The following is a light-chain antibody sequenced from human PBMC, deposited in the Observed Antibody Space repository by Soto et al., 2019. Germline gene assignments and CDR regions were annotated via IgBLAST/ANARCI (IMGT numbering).Light chain of an antibody. CDR1: PSKVGGNS. J-gene: IGLJ1*01. CDR3: GALDSSLSADG. Sequence: SVLTSPPSVSATPAQKDIISLPESPSKVGGNSVSGYQQLAGTAPKLLTYDDDKPPSGTPGRFSGSKSGTSATLGITGFQTGEEAHYKCGALDSSLSADGFATGTKVTVL. CDR2: DDD. V-gene: IGLV1-51*01.